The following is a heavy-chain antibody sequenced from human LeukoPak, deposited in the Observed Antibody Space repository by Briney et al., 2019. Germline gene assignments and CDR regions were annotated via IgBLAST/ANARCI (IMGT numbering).Heavy chain of an antibody. Sequence: GASVXXXXXXSXXTFTTYGISWVRQAPGQGRVCFGSISPYIGTTTSSQNLQGRVTMTTDTSTSTAYMELRSLRSDDTAVYYCARHYGGTFFDYWGQGTLVTVSS. CDR3: ARHYGGTFFDY. CDR1: XXTFTTYG. J-gene: IGHJ4*02. D-gene: IGHD4-23*01. V-gene: IGHV1-18*01. CDR2: ISPYIGTT.